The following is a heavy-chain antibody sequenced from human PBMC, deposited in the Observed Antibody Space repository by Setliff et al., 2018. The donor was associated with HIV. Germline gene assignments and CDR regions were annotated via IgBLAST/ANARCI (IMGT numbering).Heavy chain of an antibody. Sequence: ASVKVSCKPSGYTFATYDINWVRQAAGQGLEWMGWVNPYSGNSGYAQRFHGRLTMTRDTSRGTAHMELRSLRSDDTAVYYCARGFASGSGSYYYDFWGQGTLVTVSS. CDR1: GYTFATYD. D-gene: IGHD2-15*01. CDR3: ARGFASGSGSYYYDF. J-gene: IGHJ4*02. CDR2: VNPYSGNS. V-gene: IGHV1-8*02.